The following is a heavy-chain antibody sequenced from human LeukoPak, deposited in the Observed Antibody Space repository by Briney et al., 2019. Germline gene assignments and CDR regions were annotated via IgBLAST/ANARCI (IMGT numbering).Heavy chain of an antibody. J-gene: IGHJ5*02. CDR2: ITGDGSTP. CDR3: ARLGFSGYDS. V-gene: IGHV3-64*01. CDR1: GLVFSNYA. D-gene: IGHD5-12*01. Sequence: GGSLRLSCATSGLVFSNYAMNWVRQAPGRGLEYVLAITGDGSTPYYANSVKGRLTISREHSRTTLYLKMASLRSEEMAVYYVARLGFSGYDSWGQGTLVTVSS.